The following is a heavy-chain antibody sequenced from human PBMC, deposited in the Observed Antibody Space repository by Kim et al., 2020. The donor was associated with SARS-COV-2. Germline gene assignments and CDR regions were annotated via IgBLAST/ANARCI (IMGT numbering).Heavy chain of an antibody. J-gene: IGHJ5*02. CDR3: AREIGNRLLRFDP. D-gene: IGHD2-2*01. Sequence: YSQKFQGRVTITRDTSASTAYMGLRSLRSEDTAVYYCAREIGNRLLRFDPWGQGTLVTVSS. V-gene: IGHV1-3*01.